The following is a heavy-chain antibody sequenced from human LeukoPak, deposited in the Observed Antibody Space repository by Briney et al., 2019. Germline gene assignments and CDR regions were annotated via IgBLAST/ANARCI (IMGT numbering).Heavy chain of an antibody. Sequence: SVKVSCKVSGYTLTELSIHWVRQSPGKGLGWRGGFDPEDGETIYAQKFQGRVTMTEDTSTDTAYMELSSLRSEDTAVYYCATSLRYYGMDVWGQGTTVTVSS. CDR2: FDPEDGET. V-gene: IGHV1-24*01. CDR3: ATSLRYYGMDV. CDR1: GYTLTELS. J-gene: IGHJ6*02. D-gene: IGHD4/OR15-4a*01.